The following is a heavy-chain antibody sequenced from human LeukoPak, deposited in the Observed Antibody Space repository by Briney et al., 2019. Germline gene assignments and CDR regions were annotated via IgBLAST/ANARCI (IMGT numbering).Heavy chain of an antibody. D-gene: IGHD4-17*01. Sequence: RASVKVSCKASRYTFTSYYMHWVRQAPGQGLEWMGIINPSGGSTSYAQKFQGRVTMTRDTSTSTVYMELSSLRSEDAAVYYCARDTGSYYGDYGVDYWGQGTLVTVSS. V-gene: IGHV1-46*01. J-gene: IGHJ4*02. CDR1: RYTFTSYY. CDR2: INPSGGST. CDR3: ARDTGSYYGDYGVDY.